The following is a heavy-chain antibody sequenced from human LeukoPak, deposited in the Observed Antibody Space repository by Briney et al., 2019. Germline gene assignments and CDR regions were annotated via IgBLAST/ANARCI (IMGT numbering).Heavy chain of an antibody. CDR1: GYTFTSYY. D-gene: IGHD2-15*01. V-gene: IGHV1-46*03. CDR3: ARGLLGGVAFDI. J-gene: IGHJ3*02. CDR2: INPSGGST. Sequence: GASVKVSCKASGYTFTSYYMHWVRQAPGQGLEWMGRINPSGGSTSYAQKFQGRVTMTRDTSTSTVYMELSSLRSEDTAVYYCARGLLGGVAFDIWAKGQWSPSLQ.